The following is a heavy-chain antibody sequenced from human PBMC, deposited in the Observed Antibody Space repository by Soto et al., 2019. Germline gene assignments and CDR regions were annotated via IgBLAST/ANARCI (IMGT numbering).Heavy chain of an antibody. Sequence: PSMTLYLTSAVYDGSFSGYYWRWIRQPPGKGLEWIGEINHSGSTNYNPSLKSRVTISVDTSKNQFSLKLSSVAAADTAVYYGFLGGARGWFYYSYAREVWGKGTA. CDR3: FLGGARGWFYYSYAREV. V-gene: IGHV4-34*01. D-gene: IGHD6-19*01. J-gene: IGHJ6*04. CDR1: DGSFSGYY. CDR2: INHSGST.